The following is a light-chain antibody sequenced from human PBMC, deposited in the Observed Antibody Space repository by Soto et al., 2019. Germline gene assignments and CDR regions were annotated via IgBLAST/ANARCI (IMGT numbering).Light chain of an antibody. CDR3: AEWDDILNGVV. J-gene: IGLJ2*01. V-gene: IGLV1-44*01. CDR2: SNN. Sequence: QSVLTQPPSASGTPGQRVTISCSGSSSNIGSNTVTWYQQLPGTAPKLLIYSNNQRPSGVPDRFSGSKSGTSASLAISGLQSEDEADYYCAEWDDILNGVVFGGGTKLTVL. CDR1: SSNIGSNT.